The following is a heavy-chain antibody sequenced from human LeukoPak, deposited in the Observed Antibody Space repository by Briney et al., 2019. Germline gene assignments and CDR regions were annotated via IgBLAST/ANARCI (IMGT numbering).Heavy chain of an antibody. J-gene: IGHJ4*02. CDR1: GYTFTGYY. Sequence: ASVKVSCKASGYTFTGYYMHWVRQAPGQGLEWMGWINPNSGGTNYAQKFQGRVTMTWDTSISTAYMELSRLRSDDTAIYYCARGRFYTSGSYYSRLDYWGQGTLVTVSS. V-gene: IGHV1-2*02. CDR3: ARGRFYTSGSYYSRLDY. D-gene: IGHD3-10*01. CDR2: INPNSGGT.